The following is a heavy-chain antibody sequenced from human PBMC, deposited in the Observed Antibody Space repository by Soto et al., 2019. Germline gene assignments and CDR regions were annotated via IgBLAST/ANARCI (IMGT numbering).Heavy chain of an antibody. CDR2: IYYSGST. V-gene: IGHV4-59*01. D-gene: IGHD7-27*01. CDR1: GGSISSYY. J-gene: IGHJ6*02. Sequence: SETLSLTCTVSGGSISSYYWSLIRQPPGKGLEWIGYIYYSGSTNYNPSLKSRVTISVDTSKNQFSLKLSSVTAADTAVYYCARWQLGAYYYYYGMDVWGQGTTVTVSS. CDR3: ARWQLGAYYYYYGMDV.